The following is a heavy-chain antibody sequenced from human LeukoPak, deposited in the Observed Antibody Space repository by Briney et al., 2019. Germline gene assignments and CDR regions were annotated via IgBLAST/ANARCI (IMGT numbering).Heavy chain of an antibody. CDR3: TREGGIQLWLPSSDDAFDI. Sequence: GGSLRLSCTAFGFTFGDYATSWFRQAPGKGLEWVGFTKSKGYGGTTEYAASVKGRFTISRDDSKSIAYLQMSSLRTEDTAVYYCTREGGIQLWLPSSDDAFDIWGQGTMVTVSS. CDR1: GFTFGDYA. V-gene: IGHV3-49*03. D-gene: IGHD5-18*01. J-gene: IGHJ3*02. CDR2: TKSKGYGGTT.